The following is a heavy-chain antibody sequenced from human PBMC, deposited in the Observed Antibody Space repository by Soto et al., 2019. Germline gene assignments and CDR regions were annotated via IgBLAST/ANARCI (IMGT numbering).Heavy chain of an antibody. D-gene: IGHD2-2*01. Sequence: SETLSLTCAVYGGSFSGYYWSWIRQPPGKGLEWIGEINHSGSTNYNPSLKSRVTISVDTSKNQFSLRLSSVTAADTAVYYCARVWVGSNYYGMDVWGQGTTVTVSS. J-gene: IGHJ6*02. CDR1: GGSFSGYY. V-gene: IGHV4-34*01. CDR2: INHSGST. CDR3: ARVWVGSNYYGMDV.